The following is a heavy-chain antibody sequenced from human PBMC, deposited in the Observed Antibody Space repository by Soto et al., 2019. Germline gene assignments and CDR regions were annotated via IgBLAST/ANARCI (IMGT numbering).Heavy chain of an antibody. CDR1: GFSFDDFG. D-gene: IGHD1-26*01. CDR2: ISWNSLNI. CDR3: ATGYGYSPAWHRYDFDF. Sequence: GGSLRLSCAASGFSFDDFGMHWVRQAPGKGLEWVSGISWNSLNIGYADSVKGRFTISRDNAKNSLFLQMTSLTVEDTAFYYCATGYGYSPAWHRYDFDFWGQGILVTVSS. J-gene: IGHJ4*02. V-gene: IGHV3-9*01.